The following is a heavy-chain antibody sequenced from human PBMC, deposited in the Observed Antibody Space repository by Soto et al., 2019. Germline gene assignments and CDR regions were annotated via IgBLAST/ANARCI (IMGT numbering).Heavy chain of an antibody. Sequence: SETLSLTCAVSGYSISSGYYWGWIRQPPGKGLGWIGSIYHSGSTYYNPSLKSRVTISVDTSKNQFSLKLSSVTAADTAVYYCARECSGGSCYHFDYWGQGTLVTVSS. V-gene: IGHV4-38-2*02. D-gene: IGHD2-15*01. CDR1: GYSISSGYY. CDR2: IYHSGST. J-gene: IGHJ4*02. CDR3: ARECSGGSCYHFDY.